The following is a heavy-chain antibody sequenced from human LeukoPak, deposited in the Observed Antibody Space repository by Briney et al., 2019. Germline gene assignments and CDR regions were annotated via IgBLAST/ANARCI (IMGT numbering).Heavy chain of an antibody. V-gene: IGHV1-46*01. CDR1: GYTFTSYY. J-gene: IGHJ6*03. D-gene: IGHD3-10*01. CDR2: INPSGGST. Sequence: ASVKVSCKASGYTFTSYYMHWVRQAPGQGLEWMGKINPSGGSTNYAQKFQGRVTITADESTSTAYMELSSLRSEDTAVYYCARGVTMVRGVKRSYYMDVWGKGTTVTVSS. CDR3: ARGVTMVRGVKRSYYMDV.